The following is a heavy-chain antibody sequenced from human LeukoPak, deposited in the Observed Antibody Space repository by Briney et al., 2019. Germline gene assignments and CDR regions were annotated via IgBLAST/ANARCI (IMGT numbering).Heavy chain of an antibody. J-gene: IGHJ3*02. V-gene: IGHV3-21*01. CDR1: GFTFSSYS. Sequence: GGSLRLSCAASGFTFSSYSMNWVRQAPGKGLEWVSSISSSSSYIYYADSVKGRFTISGDNAKNSLYLQMNSLRAEDTAVYYCARDLSSGYYDSSGYKDDAFDIWGQGTMVTVSS. CDR3: ARDLSSGYYDSSGYKDDAFDI. D-gene: IGHD3-22*01. CDR2: ISSSSSYI.